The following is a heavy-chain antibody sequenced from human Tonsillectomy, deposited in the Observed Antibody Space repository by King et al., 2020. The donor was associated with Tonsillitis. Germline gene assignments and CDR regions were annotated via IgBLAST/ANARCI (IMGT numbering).Heavy chain of an antibody. CDR3: APSLRRPACGGGSCYFFDS. D-gene: IGHD2-15*01. J-gene: IGHJ4*02. Sequence: TLKESGPTLVKPTQTLTLTCTFSGFSLTTSGVGVGWIRQPPGKALEWLALFYWDDDKRYSPSLETRLTITKDTSKNQVVLKLTNMDPVDTGTYYCAPSLRRPACGGGSCYFFDSWGQGTLVTVS. CDR2: FYWDDDK. V-gene: IGHV2-5*02. CDR1: GFSLTTSGVG.